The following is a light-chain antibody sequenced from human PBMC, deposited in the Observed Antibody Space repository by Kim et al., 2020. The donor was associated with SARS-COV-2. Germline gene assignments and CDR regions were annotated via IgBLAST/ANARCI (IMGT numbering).Light chain of an antibody. CDR3: QQYGSSPPYS. Sequence: SPGERATLSCRASQSVSSSYLAWYQQKPGQAPRPLIYGASSRATGTPDRFSGSGSGTDFTLTISRLEPEDFAVYYCQQYGSSPPYSFGQGTKLEI. CDR1: QSVSSSY. J-gene: IGKJ2*03. V-gene: IGKV3-20*01. CDR2: GAS.